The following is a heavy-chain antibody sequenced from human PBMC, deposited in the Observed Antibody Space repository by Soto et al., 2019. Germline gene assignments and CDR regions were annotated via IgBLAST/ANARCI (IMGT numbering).Heavy chain of an antibody. Sequence: KASETLSLTCAITGDSVSSNSAGWSWVRQSPSRGLEWLGRTYYRSKWYYEYAVSVRGRITINPDTSKSQYSLQLNSVTPEDTAVYFCARGEQYSGRIFDYWGQGTLVTVSS. CDR3: ARGEQYSGRIFDY. V-gene: IGHV6-1*01. D-gene: IGHD1-26*01. CDR2: TYYRSKWYY. J-gene: IGHJ4*01. CDR1: GDSVSSNSAG.